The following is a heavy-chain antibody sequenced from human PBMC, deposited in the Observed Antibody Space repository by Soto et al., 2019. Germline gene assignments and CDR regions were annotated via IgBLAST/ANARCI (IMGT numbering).Heavy chain of an antibody. CDR2: IYWDGDR. CDR3: VHSRCGGDCCQSYSSHYYYGMDI. CDR1: GFSLSTGGMG. D-gene: IGHD2-21*02. V-gene: IGHV2-5*02. J-gene: IGHJ6*02. Sequence: SGPTLVNPTQTLTLTCTFSGFSLSTGGMGVGWIRQPPGKALEWLALIYWDGDRRYRPSLMSRLTIAKDTSKNQVVLTMTNMDPVDTATYYCVHSRCGGDCCQSYSSHYYYGMDIWGQGTKVTGSS.